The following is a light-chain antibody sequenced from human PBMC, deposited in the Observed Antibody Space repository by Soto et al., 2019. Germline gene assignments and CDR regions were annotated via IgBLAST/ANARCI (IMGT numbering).Light chain of an antibody. Sequence: EIELTQTPGTLSLSPGERATLSCRASQSVTSSHLAWYQQKPGQAPRLLIYGASTRATGIPDRFSGSGSDTDFSLTIRTLDPEDFAMYYCLLYFSPDRYTFGPGTKVQIK. J-gene: IGKJ2*01. CDR1: QSVTSSH. V-gene: IGKV3-20*01. CDR2: GAS. CDR3: LLYFSPDRYT.